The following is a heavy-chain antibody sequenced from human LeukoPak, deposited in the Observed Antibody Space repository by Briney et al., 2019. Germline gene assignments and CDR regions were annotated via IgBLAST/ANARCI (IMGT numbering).Heavy chain of an antibody. D-gene: IGHD5-12*01. CDR3: ARIHGSSPYDFSFGY. V-gene: IGHV5-51*01. CDR1: GYNFSSYW. J-gene: IGHJ4*02. Sequence: GESLKISCKASGYNFSSYWIAWVRQVPGKGLEWMAMVDPHDSDTRYSPSFQGWVTVSADESITTAYVQWGSLKASDTAIYYCARIHGSSPYDFSFGYWGQGTLVTVSS. CDR2: VDPHDSDT.